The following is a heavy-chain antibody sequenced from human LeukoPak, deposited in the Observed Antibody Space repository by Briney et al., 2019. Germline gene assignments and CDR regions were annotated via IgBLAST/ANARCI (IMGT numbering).Heavy chain of an antibody. D-gene: IGHD6-19*01. CDR1: GFTFSSYG. Sequence: PGGSLRLSCAASGFTFSSYGMHWVRQAPGKGLEWVAVISYDGSNKYYADSVKGRFTISRDNSKNTLYLQTNSLRAEDTAVYYCAKDFQWLVRGVYYYYGMDVWGKGTTVTVSS. CDR2: ISYDGSNK. J-gene: IGHJ6*04. CDR3: AKDFQWLVRGVYYYYGMDV. V-gene: IGHV3-30*18.